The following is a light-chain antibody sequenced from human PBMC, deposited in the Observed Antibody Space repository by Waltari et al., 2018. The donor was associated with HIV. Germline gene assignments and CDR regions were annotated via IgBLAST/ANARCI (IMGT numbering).Light chain of an antibody. V-gene: IGLV3-1*01. Sequence: SYELTQPPSVSVSPGQTASITCSGDKLGDKYACWYQQKPGQSPVLVIYQDSKRLSGIPERFSGSNSGNTATLTISGTQAMDEADYYCQAWDSSTAGVFGGGTKLTVL. CDR3: QAWDSSTAGV. CDR2: QDS. J-gene: IGLJ2*01. CDR1: KLGDKY.